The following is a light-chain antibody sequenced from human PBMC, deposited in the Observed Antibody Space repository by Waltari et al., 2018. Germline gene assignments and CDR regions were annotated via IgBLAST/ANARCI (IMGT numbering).Light chain of an antibody. CDR2: GAS. Sequence: EIVLTQSPGTLSLSPGERATLSCRASQSVSRTLAWYKQKPGQAPKLLIYGASIRANGIPDRFTGSGSGTDFSLTISSLEPEDFAIYFCQHYVRLPATFGQGTKVEIK. V-gene: IGKV3-20*01. CDR3: QHYVRLPAT. CDR1: QSVSRT. J-gene: IGKJ1*01.